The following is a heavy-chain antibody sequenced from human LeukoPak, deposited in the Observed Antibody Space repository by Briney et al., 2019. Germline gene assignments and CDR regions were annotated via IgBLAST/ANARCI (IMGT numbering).Heavy chain of an antibody. CDR3: ARDRLPYYYDSSGYSFDY. V-gene: IGHV3-7*01. CDR1: GFTFSSYW. Sequence: GSLRLSCAASGFTFSSYWMSWVRQAPGKGLEWVANIKQDGSEKYYVDSVKGRFTISRDNAKNSLYLQMNSLRAEDTAVYYCARDRLPYYYDSSGYSFDYWGQGTLVTVSS. CDR2: IKQDGSEK. D-gene: IGHD3-22*01. J-gene: IGHJ4*02.